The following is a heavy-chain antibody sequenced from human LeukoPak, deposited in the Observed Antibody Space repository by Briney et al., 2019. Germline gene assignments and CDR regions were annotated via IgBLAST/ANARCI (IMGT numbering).Heavy chain of an antibody. CDR2: IYYTGST. CDR1: GDSISSGGFY. D-gene: IGHD3-22*01. CDR3: ARTPYYYDSSGYYCGS. J-gene: IGHJ5*02. Sequence: SETLSLTCSVSGDSISSGGFYWNWIRQHPGKGLEWIGYIYYTGSTYYNPSPKSRVTISVDTSKNQFSLKLTSVTAADTAVYYCARTPYYYDSSGYYCGSWGQGTLVTVSS. V-gene: IGHV4-31*03.